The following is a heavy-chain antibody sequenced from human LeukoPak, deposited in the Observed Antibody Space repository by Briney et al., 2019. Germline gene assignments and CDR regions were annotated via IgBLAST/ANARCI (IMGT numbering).Heavy chain of an antibody. CDR3: ANDPLAMVDY. Sequence: PGGSLRLSCAASGFTFSSYGMHWVRQAPGKGLEWVAVISYDGSNKYYADSVKGRFTISRDNSMNTLYLQMNSLRAEDTAVYYCANDPLAMVDYWGQGTLVTVSS. J-gene: IGHJ4*02. CDR2: ISYDGSNK. V-gene: IGHV3-30*18. D-gene: IGHD5-24*01. CDR1: GFTFSSYG.